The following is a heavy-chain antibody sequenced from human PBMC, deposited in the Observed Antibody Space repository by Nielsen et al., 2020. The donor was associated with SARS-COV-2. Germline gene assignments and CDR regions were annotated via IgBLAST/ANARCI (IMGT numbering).Heavy chain of an antibody. CDR2: INPNSGGT. CDR1: GYTFTSYY. CDR3: ARAHCGGDCSSYYGMDV. Sequence: ASVKVSCKASGYTFTSYYMHWVRQAPGQGLEWMGWINPNSGGTNYAQKFQGRVTMTRDTSISTAYMELSRLRSDDTAVYYCARAHCGGDCSSYYGMDVWGQGTTVTVSS. J-gene: IGHJ6*02. D-gene: IGHD2-21*02. V-gene: IGHV1-2*02.